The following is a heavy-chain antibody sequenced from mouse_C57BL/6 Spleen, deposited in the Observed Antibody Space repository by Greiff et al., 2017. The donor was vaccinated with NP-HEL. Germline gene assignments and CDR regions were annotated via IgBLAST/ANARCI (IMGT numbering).Heavy chain of an antibody. J-gene: IGHJ4*01. Sequence: QVQLQQSGAELVRPGASVTLSCKASGYTFTDYEMHWVKQTPVHGLEWIGAIDPETGGTAYNQKFKGKAIPTADKSSSTAYMELRSLTSEDSAVYYCTRDYYGSRGYYAMDYWGQGTSVTVSS. CDR1: GYTFTDYE. V-gene: IGHV1-15*01. D-gene: IGHD1-1*01. CDR3: TRDYYGSRGYYAMDY. CDR2: IDPETGGT.